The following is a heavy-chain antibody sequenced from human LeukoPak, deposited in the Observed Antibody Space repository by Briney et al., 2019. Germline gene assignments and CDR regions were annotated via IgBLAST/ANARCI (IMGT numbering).Heavy chain of an antibody. D-gene: IGHD1-1*01. J-gene: IGHJ4*02. CDR1: GFTFNNYP. Sequence: GGSLRLSCAASGFTFNNYPMTWVRQAPGKGLEWVSAISENGGDRKYAASVKGRFTISRDNSKNALYLQMNSLRVEDTAIYYCGKDWKVDYWGQGSLVSVSS. CDR3: GKDWKVDY. V-gene: IGHV3-23*01. CDR2: ISENGGDR.